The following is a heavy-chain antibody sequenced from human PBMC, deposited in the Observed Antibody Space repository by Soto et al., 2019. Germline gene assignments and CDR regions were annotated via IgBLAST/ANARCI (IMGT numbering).Heavy chain of an antibody. CDR3: AKAAVVVAATYFDY. CDR1: GFTFSSYG. CDR2: ISYDGSNK. V-gene: IGHV3-30*18. Sequence: GGSLRLSCAASGFTFSSYGMHWVRQAPGKGLEWVAVISYDGSNKYYADSVKGRFTISRDNSKNTLYLQMNSLRAEDTAVYYCAKAAVVVAATYFDYWGQGTLVTVSS. J-gene: IGHJ4*02. D-gene: IGHD2-15*01.